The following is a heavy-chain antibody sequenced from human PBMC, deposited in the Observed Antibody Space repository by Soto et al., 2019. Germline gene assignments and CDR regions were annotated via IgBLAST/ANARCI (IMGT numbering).Heavy chain of an antibody. Sequence: SGKVCFKACGGPFSSYAISWVRQAPGQGLEWMGGIIPIFGTANYAQKFQGRVTITADESTSTAYMELSSLRSEDTAVYYCAARGDYDVYYWGRGTLVTVSS. J-gene: IGHJ4*02. CDR1: GGPFSSYA. CDR3: AARGDYDVYY. V-gene: IGHV1-69*13. D-gene: IGHD4-17*01. CDR2: IIPIFGTA.